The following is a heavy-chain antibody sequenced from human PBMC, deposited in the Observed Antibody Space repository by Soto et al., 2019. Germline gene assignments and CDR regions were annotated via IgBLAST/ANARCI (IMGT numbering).Heavy chain of an antibody. D-gene: IGHD2-2*01. V-gene: IGHV4-39*01. CDR3: ARLQGSAAISCHLEC. Sequence: QLQLQESGPGLVKPSETLSLTCSVSDDSITSDKYYWGWIRPPPGKVLEWIGSIYYRCNAYYNLCLQSGSNLTLSKTKSKSTLKLMSATEANAAVYFSARLQGSAAISCHLECWGPGALVTVSS. CDR1: DDSITSDKYY. J-gene: IGHJ4*02. CDR2: IYYRCNA.